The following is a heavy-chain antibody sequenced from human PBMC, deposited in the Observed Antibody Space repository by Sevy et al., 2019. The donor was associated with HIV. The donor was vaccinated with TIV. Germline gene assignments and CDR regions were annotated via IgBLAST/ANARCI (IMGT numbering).Heavy chain of an antibody. CDR2: IWYDGSNK. CDR1: GFTFSSYG. J-gene: IGHJ5*02. V-gene: IGHV3-33*01. Sequence: GGSLRLSCAASGFTFSSYGMHWVRQAPGKGLEWVAVIWYDGSNKYYADSVKGRFTISRENSKNTLYLQMNSLMDEDTAVYFCARDRVNYYGSGSYYNVDWFDPWGQGTLVTVSS. CDR3: ARDRVNYYGSGSYYNVDWFDP. D-gene: IGHD3-10*01.